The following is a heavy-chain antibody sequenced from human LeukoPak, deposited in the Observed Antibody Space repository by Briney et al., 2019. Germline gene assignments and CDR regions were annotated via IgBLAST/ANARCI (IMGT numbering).Heavy chain of an antibody. CDR2: IYYSGST. CDR3: AREGTGYYTGFDY. V-gene: IGHV4-31*03. Sequence: SQTLSLTCTVSGGSISSGGYYWSWIRQHPGKGLEWIGYIYYSGSTYYNPSLKSRVTISVDTSKNQFSLKLSSVTAADTAVYYCAREGTGYYTGFDYWGQGTQVTVSS. D-gene: IGHD3/OR15-3a*01. J-gene: IGHJ4*02. CDR1: GGSISSGGYY.